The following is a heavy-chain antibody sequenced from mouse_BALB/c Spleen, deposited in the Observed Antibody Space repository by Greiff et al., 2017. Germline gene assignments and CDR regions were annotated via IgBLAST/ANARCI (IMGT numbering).Heavy chain of an antibody. J-gene: IGHJ4*01. V-gene: IGHV14-3*02. D-gene: IGHD2-3*01. CDR2: IDPANGNT. CDR3: ARWRWLGAMDY. CDR1: GFNIKDTY. Sequence: EVKLQESGAELVKPGASVKLSCTASGFNIKDTYMHWVKQRPEQGLEWIGRIDPANGNTKYDPKFQGKATITADTASNTAYLQLSSLTSEDTAVYYCARWRWLGAMDYWGQGTSVTVSS.